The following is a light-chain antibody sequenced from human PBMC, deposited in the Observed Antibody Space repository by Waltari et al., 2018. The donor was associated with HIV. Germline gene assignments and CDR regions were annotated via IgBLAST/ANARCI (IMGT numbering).Light chain of an antibody. J-gene: IGKJ1*01. CDR1: QSISIN. Sequence: EIVMTQSPATLSVSPVERATLSCRASQSISINLAWDQQKPGQAPRLLIYGASTRATSIPARFSGRGSGTDFTLTISSLQSEDFAVYYCQQYNDWPRTFGQGTKVEIK. CDR3: QQYNDWPRT. CDR2: GAS. V-gene: IGKV3-15*01.